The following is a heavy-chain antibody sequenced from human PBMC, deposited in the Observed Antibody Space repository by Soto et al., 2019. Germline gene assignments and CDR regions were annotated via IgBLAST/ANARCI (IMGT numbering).Heavy chain of an antibody. V-gene: IGHV1-69*13. D-gene: IGHD3-22*01. CDR3: ARGPPLDSSGYRDYFDY. Sequence: ASVKVSCKASGGTFSSYAISWGRQAPGQGLEWMGGIIPIFGTANYAQKFQGRVTITADESTSTAYMELSSLRSEDTAVYYCARGPPLDSSGYRDYFDYWGQGTLVTVSS. J-gene: IGHJ4*02. CDR1: GGTFSSYA. CDR2: IIPIFGTA.